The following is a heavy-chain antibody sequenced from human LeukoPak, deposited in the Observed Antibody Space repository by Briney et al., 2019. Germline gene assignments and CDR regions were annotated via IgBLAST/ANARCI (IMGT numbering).Heavy chain of an antibody. CDR2: IIPIFGTA. CDR1: GGTFSSYA. D-gene: IGHD2-15*01. J-gene: IGHJ4*02. CDR3: ARGDCSGGSCYHDY. Sequence: ASVKVSCKASGGTFSSYAISWVRQAPGQGLEWKGRIIPIFGTANYAQKFQGRVTITTDESTSTAYMELSSLRSEDTAVYYCARGDCSGGSCYHDYWGQGTLVTVSS. V-gene: IGHV1-69*05.